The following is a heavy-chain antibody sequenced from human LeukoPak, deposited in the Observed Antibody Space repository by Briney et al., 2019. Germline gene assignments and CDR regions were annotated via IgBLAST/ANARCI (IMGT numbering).Heavy chain of an antibody. V-gene: IGHV4-34*01. J-gene: IGHJ4*02. D-gene: IGHD3-22*01. Sequence: SETLSLTCAVYGGSFSGYYWSWIRQPPGKGLEWIGEIDHSGSTNYNPSLKSRVTISVDTSKNQFSLKLSSVTAADTAVYYCARGFTRYYYDSSGHYYFDYWGQGTLVTVSS. CDR2: IDHSGST. CDR3: ARGFTRYYYDSSGHYYFDY. CDR1: GGSFSGYY.